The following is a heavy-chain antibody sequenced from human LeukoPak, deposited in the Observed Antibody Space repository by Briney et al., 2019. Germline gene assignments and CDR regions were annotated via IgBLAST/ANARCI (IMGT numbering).Heavy chain of an antibody. J-gene: IGHJ3*01. CDR1: GITVSVNY. CDR3: ERDHSGHYPRAFDL. V-gene: IGHV3-66*01. CDR2: NSVGGIT. D-gene: IGHD1-26*01. Sequence: PGGSLRLSCAVSGITVSVNYMSWVRQAPGKGLEWVSVNSVGGITYYADSVKGGFTISRDKCKNTLYLQLHSLRAEDSGVYYCERDHSGHYPRAFDLWGQGTMVTVSS.